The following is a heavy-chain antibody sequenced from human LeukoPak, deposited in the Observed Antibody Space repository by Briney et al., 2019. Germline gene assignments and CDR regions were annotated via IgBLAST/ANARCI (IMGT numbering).Heavy chain of an antibody. D-gene: IGHD3-10*01. J-gene: IGHJ5*02. CDR3: ARGSVRGEFDP. CDR2: IYYTGST. Sequence: PSGTLSLTCTLSGGSISTYYWSWVRQPPGKGLEWIGYIYYTGSTDYNPSLKSRVTMSVDTSKNQFSLKLSSVTAADTAVYSCARGSVRGEFDPWGQGTLVTVSS. CDR1: GGSISTYY. V-gene: IGHV4-59*01.